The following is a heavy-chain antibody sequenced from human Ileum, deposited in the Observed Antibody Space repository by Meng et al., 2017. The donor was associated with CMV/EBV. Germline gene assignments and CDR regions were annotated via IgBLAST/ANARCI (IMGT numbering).Heavy chain of an antibody. Sequence: GGSLRLSCAASEFTSSNYWMHWVRQAPGKGLVWVSRINPYGSTTNYAGSVKGRFTISRDNAKSTLYLQMDGLRAEDTAVYFCVRNPSGTYGEFQNWGQGTLVTVSS. CDR1: EFTSSNYW. J-gene: IGHJ1*01. V-gene: IGHV3-74*01. CDR2: INPYGSTT. D-gene: IGHD1-26*01. CDR3: VRNPSGTYGEFQN.